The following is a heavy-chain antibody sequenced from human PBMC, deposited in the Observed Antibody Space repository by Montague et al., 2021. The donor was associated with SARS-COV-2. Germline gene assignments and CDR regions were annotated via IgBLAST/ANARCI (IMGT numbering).Heavy chain of an antibody. CDR3: AREFRIELWQTNWYFGL. D-gene: IGHD3-16*01. CDR2: FDHSGDT. J-gene: IGHJ2*01. CDR1: GGSISGHY. Sequence: SETLSLTCSVSGGSISGHYWSLIRQPPGKGLEWIGNFDHSGDTKYNPSLKSRATISVDTSKNQFALRLHSVTAADTAVYYCAREFRIELWQTNWYFGLWGRGTLVTVSS. V-gene: IGHV4-59*11.